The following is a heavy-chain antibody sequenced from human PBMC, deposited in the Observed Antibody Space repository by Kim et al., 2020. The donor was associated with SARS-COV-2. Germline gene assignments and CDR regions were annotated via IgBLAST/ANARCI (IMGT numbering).Heavy chain of an antibody. CDR3: ATVVFYYDAGYFKN. V-gene: IGHV3-66*01. J-gene: IGHJ1*01. D-gene: IGHD3-22*01. Sequence: ADPVKGRLIISRDHSTNTLYLQMNSLRAEDTAVYYCATVVFYYDAGYFKNWGQGTLVIVSS.